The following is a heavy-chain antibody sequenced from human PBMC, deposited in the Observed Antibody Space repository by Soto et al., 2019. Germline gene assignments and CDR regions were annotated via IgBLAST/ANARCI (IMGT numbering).Heavy chain of an antibody. J-gene: IGHJ4*02. V-gene: IGHV3-23*01. D-gene: IGHD6-13*01. Sequence: GGSKRLSCAASGFSIGSHCMHWVRQDPGKGLEWVAAISCSGGSPYYADSVKGRFTISRDNSKNTLYLQMNSLRAEDTAVYYCAKVDAGMGDYWGQGTLVTVSS. CDR1: GFSIGSHC. CDR3: AKVDAGMGDY. CDR2: ISCSGGSP.